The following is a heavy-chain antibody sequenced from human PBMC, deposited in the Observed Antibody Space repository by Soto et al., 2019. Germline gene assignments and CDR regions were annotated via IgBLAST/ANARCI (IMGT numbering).Heavy chain of an antibody. Sequence: GSLRLSCAASGFSFNSYAMSWVRQAPGKGLEWVSAISGSGGSTYYADSVKGRFTISRDNSKNTLYLQMNSLRAEDTAVYYCAKDWIAARPLANWFDPWGQGTLVTVSS. V-gene: IGHV3-23*01. D-gene: IGHD6-6*01. J-gene: IGHJ5*02. CDR1: GFSFNSYA. CDR2: ISGSGGST. CDR3: AKDWIAARPLANWFDP.